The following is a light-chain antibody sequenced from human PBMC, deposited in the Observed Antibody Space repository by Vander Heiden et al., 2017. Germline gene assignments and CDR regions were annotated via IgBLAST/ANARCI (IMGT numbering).Light chain of an antibody. J-gene: IGLJ3*02. Sequence: SYVPAQSPPVSVASRQTPIITCRAHSIGTKSVHWYQQKPGQAPVLVIYYDYDRPSGIPERFSGSNSGNTATLTISRVEAGDEADYYCQVWDNTSDHWVFGGGTKLAVL. V-gene: IGLV3-21*04. CDR1: SIGTKS. CDR2: YDY. CDR3: QVWDNTSDHWV.